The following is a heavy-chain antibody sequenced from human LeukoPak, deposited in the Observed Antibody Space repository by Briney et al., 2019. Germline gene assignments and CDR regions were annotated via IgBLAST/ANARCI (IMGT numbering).Heavy chain of an antibody. Sequence: GGSLRLSCAASGFTFSSYAMSWVRQAPGKGLEWVSGISASGYSTYVDSVKGRFTISRDNSKNTLYLQMNSLRAEDTAVYYCARPTRRDGDSGVGYWGQGTLATAAS. CDR1: GFTFSSYA. D-gene: IGHD5-24*01. CDR3: ARPTRRDGDSGVGY. CDR2: ISASGYST. J-gene: IGHJ4*02. V-gene: IGHV3-23*01.